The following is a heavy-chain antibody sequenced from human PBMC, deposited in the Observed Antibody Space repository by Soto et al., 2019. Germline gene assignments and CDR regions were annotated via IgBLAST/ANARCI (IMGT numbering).Heavy chain of an antibody. Sequence: PGGSLRLSCAASGFTFSSSIMSWVRQAPGKGLEWLGLIRSKANNYATAYGASVKGRFTISRDDSKNTAYLQMNSLKTEDTAIYYCSRQMFSPDNHWGQGTLVTVSS. D-gene: IGHD3-10*02. CDR3: SRQMFSPDNH. J-gene: IGHJ5*02. CDR1: GFTFSSSI. V-gene: IGHV3-73*01. CDR2: IRSKANNYAT.